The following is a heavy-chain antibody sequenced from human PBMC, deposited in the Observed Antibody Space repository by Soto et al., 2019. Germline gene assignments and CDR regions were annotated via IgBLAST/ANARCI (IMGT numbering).Heavy chain of an antibody. CDR3: ARDPTDFRIAAAGIDY. D-gene: IGHD6-13*01. CDR2: ISSSSSYI. CDR1: GFTFSSYS. Sequence: PGGSLRLSCAASGFTFSSYSMNWVRQAPGKGLGWVSSISSSSSYIYYADSVKGRFTISRDNAKNSLYLQMNSLRAEDTAVYYCARDPTDFRIAAAGIDYWGQGTLVTVSS. J-gene: IGHJ4*02. V-gene: IGHV3-21*01.